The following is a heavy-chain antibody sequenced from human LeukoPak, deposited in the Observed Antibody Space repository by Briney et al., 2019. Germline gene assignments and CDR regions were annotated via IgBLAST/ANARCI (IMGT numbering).Heavy chain of an antibody. D-gene: IGHD1-26*01. CDR2: ISGSGAST. J-gene: IGHJ4*02. Sequence: PGGSLRLSCGASGFTFSSYATSWVRQAPGKGLEWVSAISGSGASTFYADSVKGRFTISRDNSKNTLYLQMNSLRAGDTAVYHCAKQRRWELYGALDYWGQGILVTVSS. CDR1: GFTFSSYA. CDR3: AKQRRWELYGALDY. V-gene: IGHV3-23*01.